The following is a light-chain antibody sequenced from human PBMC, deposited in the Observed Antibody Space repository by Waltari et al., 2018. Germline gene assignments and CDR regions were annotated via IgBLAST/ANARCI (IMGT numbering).Light chain of an antibody. CDR2: GAS. J-gene: IGKJ1*01. Sequence: ETVLTQSPGTLSLSPGEGATLSCRASQSVGRSLVWYQQKPGRAPRLLIYGASIRATGIPDRFTGSGSGTDFSLTISRLEPEDSAVYYCQMYGRLPVTFGQGTKVEI. CDR1: QSVGRS. V-gene: IGKV3-20*01. CDR3: QMYGRLPVT.